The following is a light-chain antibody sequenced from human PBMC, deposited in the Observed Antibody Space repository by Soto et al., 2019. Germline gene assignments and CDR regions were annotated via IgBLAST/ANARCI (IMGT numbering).Light chain of an antibody. CDR3: QSYDNSLSGPVV. CDR1: SSDVGGYNY. Sequence: QSVLTQPASVSGSPGQSITISCTGTSSDVGGYNYVSWYQQHPGKAPKLMIYEVSNRPSGVSNRFSGSKSGNTASLTISGLQAEDEADYYCQSYDNSLSGPVVFGGGTKLTVL. V-gene: IGLV2-14*01. CDR2: EVS. J-gene: IGLJ3*02.